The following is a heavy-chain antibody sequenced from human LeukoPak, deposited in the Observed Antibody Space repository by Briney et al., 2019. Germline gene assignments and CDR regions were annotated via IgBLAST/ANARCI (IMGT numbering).Heavy chain of an antibody. CDR2: ISHDGRSK. D-gene: IGHD3-22*01. V-gene: IGHV3-30*18. CDR3: ANLDSSGYYYPPTT. J-gene: IGHJ5*02. Sequence: GGSLRLSCAASGFTFSSFGMHWVRRAPGKGLEWVAIISHDGRSKYYADSVKGRFTISRDNSKNTLYLQMNSLRAEDTAVYYCANLDSSGYYYPPTTWGQGTLVTVSS. CDR1: GFTFSSFG.